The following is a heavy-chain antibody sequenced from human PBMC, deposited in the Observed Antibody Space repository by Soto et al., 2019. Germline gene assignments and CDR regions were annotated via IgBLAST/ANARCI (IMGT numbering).Heavy chain of an antibody. CDR2: ISYDGSNK. CDR3: ARPPRRELLRPDAFDI. V-gene: IGHV3-30-3*01. CDR1: GFTFSSYA. D-gene: IGHD1-26*01. J-gene: IGHJ3*02. Sequence: QVQLVESGGGVVQPGRSLRLSCAASGFTFSSYAMHWVRQAPGKGLECVAVISYDGSNKYYADSVKGRFTISRDNSKNTLYLQMNSLRAEDTAVYYCARPPRRELLRPDAFDIWGQGTMVTVSS.